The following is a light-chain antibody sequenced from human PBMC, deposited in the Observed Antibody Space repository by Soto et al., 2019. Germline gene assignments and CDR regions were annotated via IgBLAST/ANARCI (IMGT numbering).Light chain of an antibody. J-gene: IGKJ5*01. CDR2: GTS. CDR1: QSVSSTY. CDR3: QQYGSSPPRVT. V-gene: IGKV3-20*01. Sequence: PGERATLSCRASQSVSSTYLAWYQQQPGQAPRLLMSGTSNRATGIPDRFSGSGSGTDFTLTISRLEPEDFAVYYCQQYGSSPPRVTFGQGTRLEIK.